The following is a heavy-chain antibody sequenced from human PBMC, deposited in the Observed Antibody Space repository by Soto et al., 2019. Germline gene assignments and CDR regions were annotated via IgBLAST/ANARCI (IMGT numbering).Heavy chain of an antibody. CDR2: IYYTGST. J-gene: IGHJ4*02. D-gene: IGHD3-16*01. CDR3: ARFGAAATQRFDY. V-gene: IGHV4-59*01. CDR1: GGSIGTYY. Sequence: QVQLQESGPGLVKPSETLSLTCTVSGGSIGTYYWSWIRQPPGKGLEWIGYIYYTGSTNSTPSLKSRVTRSVDTYKNQFSLKLTSVTAADTAVYYCARFGAAATQRFDYWGQGTLVTVSS.